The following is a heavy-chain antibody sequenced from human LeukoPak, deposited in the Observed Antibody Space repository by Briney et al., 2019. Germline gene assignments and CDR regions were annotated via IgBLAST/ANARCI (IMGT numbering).Heavy chain of an antibody. Sequence: GGSLRLSCAASGFTFSSYEMNWVRQAPGKGLEWVSYISSSGSTIYYADSVKGRYTISRGNAKNSLYLQMNSLRAEDTAVYYCAELGITMIGGVWGKGTTVTISS. CDR3: AELGITMIGGV. CDR2: ISSSGSTI. V-gene: IGHV3-48*03. J-gene: IGHJ6*04. D-gene: IGHD3-10*02. CDR1: GFTFSSYE.